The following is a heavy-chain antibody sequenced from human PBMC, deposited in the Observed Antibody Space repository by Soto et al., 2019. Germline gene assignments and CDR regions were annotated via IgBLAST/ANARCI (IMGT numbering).Heavy chain of an antibody. CDR3: ARVALWFGELLGYYYYGMDV. V-gene: IGHV3-21*01. Sequence: PGGSLRLSCAASGFTFSSYSMNWVRQAPGKGLEWVSSISSSSSYIYYADSVKGRFTISRDNAKNSLYLQMNSLRAEDTAVYYCARVALWFGELLGYYYYGMDVWGQGTTVTVSS. CDR2: ISSSSSYI. J-gene: IGHJ6*02. D-gene: IGHD3-10*01. CDR1: GFTFSSYS.